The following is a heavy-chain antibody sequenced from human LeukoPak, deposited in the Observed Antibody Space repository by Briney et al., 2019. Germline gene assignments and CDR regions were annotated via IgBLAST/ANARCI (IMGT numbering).Heavy chain of an antibody. V-gene: IGHV4-34*01. CDR1: GGSFSGYY. CDR2: IYHSGST. J-gene: IGHJ6*03. Sequence: PSETLSLTCAVYGGSFSGYYWSWIRQPPGKGLEWIGSIYHSGSTYYNPSLESRVTISVDTSKNQFSLKLSSVTAAGTAVYYCARTYYDFWSGYYTDYYYYMDVWGKGTTVTVSS. CDR3: ARTYYDFWSGYYTDYYYYMDV. D-gene: IGHD3-3*01.